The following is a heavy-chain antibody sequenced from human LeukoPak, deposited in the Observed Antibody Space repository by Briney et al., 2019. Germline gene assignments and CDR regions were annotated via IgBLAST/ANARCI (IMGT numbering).Heavy chain of an antibody. CDR3: ARGELRFGFDP. J-gene: IGHJ5*02. Sequence: PSETLSLTCTVSGGSISSYYWSWIRQPAGKGLEWIGRINISGSTNYNPSLKSRVTISVDTSKNQFSLKLSSVTAADTAVYYCARGELRFGFDPWGQGTLVTVSS. V-gene: IGHV4-4*07. CDR1: GGSISSYY. D-gene: IGHD1-26*01. CDR2: INISGST.